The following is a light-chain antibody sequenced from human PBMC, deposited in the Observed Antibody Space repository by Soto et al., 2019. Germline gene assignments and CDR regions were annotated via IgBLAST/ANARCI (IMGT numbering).Light chain of an antibody. CDR1: QSVSSY. CDR3: QQYNNWPPKT. Sequence: EIVLKQSAGIVSLSPGERATLSCRASQSVSSYLAWYQQKPGQVPRLLIYDASNRATGIPARFSGSGSGAVFTLTISSLQSEDSAVYYCQQYNNWPPKTFGQGTKVDIK. V-gene: IGKV3D-15*01. CDR2: DAS. J-gene: IGKJ1*01.